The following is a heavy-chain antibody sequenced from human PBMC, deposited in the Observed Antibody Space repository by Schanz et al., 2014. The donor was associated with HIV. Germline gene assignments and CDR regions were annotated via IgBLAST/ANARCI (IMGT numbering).Heavy chain of an antibody. D-gene: IGHD3-10*01. Sequence: QVQLVESGGGVVQPGRSLRLSCGASGFSVTSFGIHWVRQAPGKGLEWVAVISYDGTNKYYADSVKGRFTISRDNSKNTLYLQMKSLRVEDTAIYYCAKIRGTRGAYDGMDVWGQGTTVTVSS. CDR3: AKIRGTRGAYDGMDV. J-gene: IGHJ6*02. CDR2: ISYDGTNK. V-gene: IGHV3-30*18. CDR1: GFSVTSFG.